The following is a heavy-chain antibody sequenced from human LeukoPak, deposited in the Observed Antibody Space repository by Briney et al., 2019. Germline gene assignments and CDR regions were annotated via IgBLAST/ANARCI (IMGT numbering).Heavy chain of an antibody. V-gene: IGHV1-18*01. Sequence: ASVKVSCKASGYTFTSYGISWVRQAPGQGLEWMGWISAYNGNTNYAQKLQGRVTMTTDTSTSTAYMELRSLRPDDTAVYYCARNQDSSGYWDDAFDIWGQGTMVTVSS. CDR1: GYTFTSYG. J-gene: IGHJ3*02. CDR3: ARNQDSSGYWDDAFDI. D-gene: IGHD3-22*01. CDR2: ISAYNGNT.